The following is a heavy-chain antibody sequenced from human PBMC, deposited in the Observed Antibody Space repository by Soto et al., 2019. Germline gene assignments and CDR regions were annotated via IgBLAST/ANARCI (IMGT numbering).Heavy chain of an antibody. CDR2: IYYSGST. Sequence: SETLSLTCPVSGCSISSGGYYWSWIRQHPGKGLEWIGYIYYSGSTYYNPSLKSRVTISVDTSKNQFSLKLSSVTAADTAVYYCARDGRIVVVPAAPPLLRGMDVWGQGTTVTVSS. CDR1: GCSISSGGYY. CDR3: ARDGRIVVVPAAPPLLRGMDV. D-gene: IGHD2-2*01. V-gene: IGHV4-31*03. J-gene: IGHJ6*02.